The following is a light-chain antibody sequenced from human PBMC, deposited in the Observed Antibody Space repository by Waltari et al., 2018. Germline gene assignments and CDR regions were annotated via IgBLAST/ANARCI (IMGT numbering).Light chain of an antibody. Sequence: QLVLTQSPSASASLGASVKLTCTLDSEHSSNIIAWLQQQPEKGPRYLRKVNSDGSLTKGDEIPDRFSGSSCGAERYLIISSLQSEDEAVYYCETGGHGSWVFGGGTKLTVL. CDR1: SEHSSNI. V-gene: IGLV4-69*01. CDR3: ETGGHGSWV. J-gene: IGLJ3*02. CDR2: VNSDGSL.